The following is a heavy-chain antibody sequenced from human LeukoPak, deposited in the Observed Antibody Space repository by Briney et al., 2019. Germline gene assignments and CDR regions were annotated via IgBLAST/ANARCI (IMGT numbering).Heavy chain of an antibody. D-gene: IGHD3-10*01. CDR1: GYTFTSYG. J-gene: IGHJ5*02. V-gene: IGHV1-18*01. Sequence: ASVKVSCKASGYTFTSYGISWVRRAPGQGLEWMGWISAYNGNTNYAQKLQGRVTMTTDTSTSTAYMELRSLRSDDTAVYYCARVRYYYGSGSYLPWGQGTLVTVSS. CDR2: ISAYNGNT. CDR3: ARVRYYYGSGSYLP.